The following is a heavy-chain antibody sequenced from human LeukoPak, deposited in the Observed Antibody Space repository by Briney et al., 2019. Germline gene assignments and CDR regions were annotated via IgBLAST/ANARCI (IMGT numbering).Heavy chain of an antibody. V-gene: IGHV3-9*01. CDR1: GFTFDDYA. CDR3: AKDDKLGDYYYMDV. CDR2: ISWNSGSI. J-gene: IGHJ6*03. Sequence: GGSLRLSCAASGFTFDDYAMHWVRQAPGKGLECVSGISWNSGSIGYADSVKGRFTVSRDNAKKSLYLQMNSLRAEDTALYYCAKDDKLGDYYYMDVWGKGTTVTVSS. D-gene: IGHD7-27*01.